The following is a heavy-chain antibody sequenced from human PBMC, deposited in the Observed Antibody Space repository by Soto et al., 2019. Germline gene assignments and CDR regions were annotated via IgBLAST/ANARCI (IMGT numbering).Heavy chain of an antibody. CDR2: ISAFNGNT. Sequence: GASVKVSCKASGYNFDKYGIMWVRQVRGQGLEWMGWISAFNGNTNQAPRFLGRLTMTTDIPTNAAHMELRNLTSDDTAVYYCGRVLSGSYFDDSDFWGPGTLVTVSS. CDR3: GRVLSGSYFDDSDF. D-gene: IGHD1-26*01. CDR1: GYNFDKYG. V-gene: IGHV1-18*01. J-gene: IGHJ4*02.